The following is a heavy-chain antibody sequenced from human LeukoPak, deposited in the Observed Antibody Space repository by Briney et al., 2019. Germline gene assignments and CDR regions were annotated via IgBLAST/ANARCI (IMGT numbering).Heavy chain of an antibody. CDR3: AKDLLCSSTSCYGSGYFDY. Sequence: GGSLRLSCAASGFTLSSYGMHWVRQAPGKGLEWVAIIAYDGSNKYYADSVKGRFTISRDNSKNTLYLQMNSLRAEDTAVYYCAKDLLCSSTSCYGSGYFDYWGQGTLVTVSS. CDR2: IAYDGSNK. J-gene: IGHJ4*02. V-gene: IGHV3-30*18. CDR1: GFTLSSYG. D-gene: IGHD2-2*01.